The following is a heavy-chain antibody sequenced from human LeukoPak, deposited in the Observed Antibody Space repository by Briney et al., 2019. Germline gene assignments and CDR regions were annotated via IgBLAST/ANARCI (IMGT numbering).Heavy chain of an antibody. D-gene: IGHD5-24*01. CDR2: IIPIFGTA. V-gene: IGHV1-69*06. J-gene: IGHJ4*02. Sequence: ASVKVSCKASGGTFSSYAISWVRQAPGQGLEWMGGIIPIFGTANYAQKFQGRVTITADKSTSTAYMELSSLRSEDTAVYYCARDREEMATISGPFHYWGRGTLVTVSS. CDR3: ARDREEMATISGPFHY. CDR1: GGTFSSYA.